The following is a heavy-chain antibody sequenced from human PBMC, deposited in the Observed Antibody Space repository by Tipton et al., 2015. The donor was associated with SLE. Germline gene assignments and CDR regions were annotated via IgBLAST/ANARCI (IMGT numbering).Heavy chain of an antibody. CDR3: AGGDGSGNYYNVFFDC. D-gene: IGHD3-10*01. J-gene: IGHJ4*02. Sequence: TLSLTCSVSGGSISSGGYYWSWIRQHPGKGLEWIGYIYYSGSTYYNPSLKSRVTISVDTSKNQFSLKLSSVTAADTAVYYCAGGDGSGNYYNVFFDCWGQGTLVTVSS. CDR1: GGSISSGGYY. CDR2: IYYSGST. V-gene: IGHV4-31*03.